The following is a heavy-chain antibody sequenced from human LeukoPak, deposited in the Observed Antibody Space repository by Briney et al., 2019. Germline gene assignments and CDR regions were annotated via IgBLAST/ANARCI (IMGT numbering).Heavy chain of an antibody. J-gene: IGHJ4*02. CDR1: GGSFSGYY. CDR3: ARGRDGYRIVDY. D-gene: IGHD5-24*01. V-gene: IGHV4-34*01. Sequence: SETLSLTCAVYGGSFSGYYWSWIRQPPGKGLEWIGEINHSGSNNYNPYLKSRVTISVDTSKNQFYLKLSSVTAADTAVYYWARGRDGYRIVDYWGQGTLVTVSS. CDR2: INHSGSN.